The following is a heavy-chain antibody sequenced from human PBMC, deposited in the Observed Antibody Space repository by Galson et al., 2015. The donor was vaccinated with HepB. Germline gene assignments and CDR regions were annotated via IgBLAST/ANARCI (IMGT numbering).Heavy chain of an antibody. Sequence: SLRLSCAASGFTFSHAWMSWVRQAPGKGLEWVGRIKSKTDGGTTDYAAPVKGRFTISRDDSKNSLYLQMNSPKTEDTAVYYCTTVATSVITIFGTDVFDIWGQGTMVTVSS. V-gene: IGHV3-15*01. CDR2: IKSKTDGGTT. D-gene: IGHD3-3*01. CDR3: TTVATSVITIFGTDVFDI. CDR1: GFTFSHAW. J-gene: IGHJ3*02.